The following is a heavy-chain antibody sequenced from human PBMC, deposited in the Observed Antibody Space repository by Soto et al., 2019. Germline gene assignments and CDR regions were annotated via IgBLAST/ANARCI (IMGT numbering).Heavy chain of an antibody. CDR3: ARVIGIAAADPYYYYYGMDV. CDR1: GYTFTSYY. Sequence: QVQLVQSGAEVKKPGASVKVSCKASGYTFTSYYMHWVRQAPGQGLEWMGIINPSGGSTSYAQKFQGRVTMTRDTSTSTVYMELSSLRSEDTAVYYCARVIGIAAADPYYYYYGMDVWGQGTTVTVSS. CDR2: INPSGGST. V-gene: IGHV1-46*01. D-gene: IGHD6-13*01. J-gene: IGHJ6*02.